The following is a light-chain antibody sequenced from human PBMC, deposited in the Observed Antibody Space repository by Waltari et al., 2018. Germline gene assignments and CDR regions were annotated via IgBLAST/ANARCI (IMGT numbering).Light chain of an antibody. CDR3: TSYAGSHNWV. CDR1: SSAVGGYNY. CDR2: EVN. J-gene: IGLJ2*01. Sequence: QSALTQPPSASGSPGQSVTISCTGTSSAVGGYNYVSWYQPHPGKAPKLMIAEVNKRPSCVPDRFSGSKSGNTASLTVSGLQADDEADYYCTSYAGSHNWVFGGGTKLTVL. V-gene: IGLV2-8*01.